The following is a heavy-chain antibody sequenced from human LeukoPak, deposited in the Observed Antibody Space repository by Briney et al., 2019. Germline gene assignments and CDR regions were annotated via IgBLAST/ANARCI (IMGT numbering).Heavy chain of an antibody. CDR2: IYYSGST. D-gene: IGHD3-10*01. J-gene: IGHJ5*02. CDR1: GGSISSSSYY. V-gene: IGHV4-39*01. CDR3: ARNPRGVSPNWFDP. Sequence: SETLSLTCTVSGGSISSSSYYWGWIRQPPGKGLEWIGSIYYSGSTYYNPSLKSRVTISVDTSKNQFSLKLSSVTAADTAVYYCARNPRGVSPNWFDPWGQGTLVTVSS.